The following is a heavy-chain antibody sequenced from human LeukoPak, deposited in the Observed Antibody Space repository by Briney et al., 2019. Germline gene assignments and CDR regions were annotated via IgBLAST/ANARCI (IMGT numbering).Heavy chain of an antibody. Sequence: ASVKVSCKASGYTFTSYDINWVRQATGQGLEWMGWMNPNSGNTGYAQKFQGRVTMTRNTSISTAYMELSSLRSEDTAVYYCARGSKPITIFGVVIRSNFDYLGQGTLVTVSS. V-gene: IGHV1-8*01. CDR1: GYTFTSYD. CDR2: MNPNSGNT. J-gene: IGHJ4*02. CDR3: ARGSKPITIFGVVIRSNFDY. D-gene: IGHD3-3*01.